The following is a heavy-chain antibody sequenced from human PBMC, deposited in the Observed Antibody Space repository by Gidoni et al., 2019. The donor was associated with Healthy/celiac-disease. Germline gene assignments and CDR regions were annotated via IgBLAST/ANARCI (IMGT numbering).Heavy chain of an antibody. V-gene: IGHV4-34*01. Sequence: QVQLQQWGAGLLKPSETLSLTCAVYGGSFSGYYWSWIRQPPGKGLEWIGEINHSGSTNYNPSLKSRVTISGDTSKKQFSLRLSSVTAADTAVYYCARGRYYGSGSYYAIYWGQGTLVTVSA. J-gene: IGHJ4*02. CDR2: INHSGST. D-gene: IGHD3-10*01. CDR1: GGSFSGYY. CDR3: ARGRYYGSGSYYAIY.